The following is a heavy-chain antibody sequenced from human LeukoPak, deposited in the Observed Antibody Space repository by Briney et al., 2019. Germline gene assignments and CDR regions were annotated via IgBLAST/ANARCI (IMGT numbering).Heavy chain of an antibody. J-gene: IGHJ4*02. V-gene: IGHV1-46*01. CDR2: INPSGGST. Sequence: ASVKVSCKASGYTFTSYYMHWVRQAPGQGLEWMGIINPSGGSTSYAQKFQGRVTMTRDMSTSTAYMELRSLRSDDTAVYYCARDTYYYDSSGYYWGQGTLVTVSS. D-gene: IGHD3-22*01. CDR1: GYTFTSYY. CDR3: ARDTYYYDSSGYY.